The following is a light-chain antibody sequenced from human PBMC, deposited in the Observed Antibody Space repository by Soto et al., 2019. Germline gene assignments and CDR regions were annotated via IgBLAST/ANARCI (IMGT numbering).Light chain of an antibody. Sequence: QSALTQPASVSGSPGQSITISCTGTSSDVGGYNYVSWYQQHPGKAPKLMIYDVSNRPSGVSNRFSGSKSGNTASLTISGLQDDDESDYYCSSYTSSSTVVFGGGTKLTVL. J-gene: IGLJ2*01. CDR1: SSDVGGYNY. V-gene: IGLV2-14*01. CDR3: SSYTSSSTVV. CDR2: DVS.